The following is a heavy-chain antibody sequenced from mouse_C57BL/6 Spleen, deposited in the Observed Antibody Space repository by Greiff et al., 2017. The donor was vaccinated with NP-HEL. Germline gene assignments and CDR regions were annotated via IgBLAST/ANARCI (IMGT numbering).Heavy chain of an antibody. CDR1: GYTFTSYG. CDR2: IYPRSGNT. D-gene: IGHD1-1*01. J-gene: IGHJ2*01. CDR3: ARSPVVEDPPDY. V-gene: IGHV1-81*01. Sequence: QVQLQQSGAELARPGASVKLSCKASGYTFTSYGISWVKQRTGQGLEWIGEIYPRSGNTYYNEKFKGKATLTADKSSSTAYMELRSLTSEDSAVYFCARSPVVEDPPDYWGQGTTLTVSS.